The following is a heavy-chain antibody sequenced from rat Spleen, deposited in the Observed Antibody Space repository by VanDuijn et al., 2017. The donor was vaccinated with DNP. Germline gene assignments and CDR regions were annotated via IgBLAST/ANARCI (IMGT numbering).Heavy chain of an antibody. D-gene: IGHD1-9*01. CDR1: GFTFRTAW. V-gene: IGHV6-6*01. Sequence: EVQVLESGGGLVQPGNSLKLSCATSGFTFRTAWMNWYRQFPEKRLEWVARIKAKSNNYATDYAESVKGRFTISRDDSKSSIYLQMNNLKEEDAAIYYCASYYGYNYWYFDVWGPGTMVTVSS. CDR2: IKAKSNNYAT. J-gene: IGHJ1*01. CDR3: ASYYGYNYWYFDV.